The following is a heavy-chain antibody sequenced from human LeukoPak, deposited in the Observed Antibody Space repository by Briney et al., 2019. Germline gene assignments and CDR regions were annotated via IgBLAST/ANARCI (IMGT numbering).Heavy chain of an antibody. V-gene: IGHV3-23*01. CDR3: AEDRLRPWKNDAFDI. Sequence: GGSLRLSCAASGFTFSSYAMSWVRQAPGKGLEWVSAISGSGGSTYYADSVKGRFTISRDNSKNTLYLQMNSLRAEDTAVYYCAEDRLRPWKNDAFDIWGQGTMVTVSS. D-gene: IGHD1-1*01. CDR1: GFTFSSYA. J-gene: IGHJ3*02. CDR2: ISGSGGST.